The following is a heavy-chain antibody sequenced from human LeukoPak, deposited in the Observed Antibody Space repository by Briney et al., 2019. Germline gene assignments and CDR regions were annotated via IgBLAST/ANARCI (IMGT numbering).Heavy chain of an antibody. Sequence: GGSLRLSCAASGFTVSSNYMSWVRQAPGKGLEWVSAISGSGGSTYYADSVKGRFTISRDNSKNTLYLQMNSLRAEDTAVYYCAKVHSSSWYWLGMDVWGQGTTVTVSS. J-gene: IGHJ6*02. D-gene: IGHD6-13*01. CDR3: AKVHSSSWYWLGMDV. CDR2: ISGSGGST. V-gene: IGHV3-23*01. CDR1: GFTVSSNY.